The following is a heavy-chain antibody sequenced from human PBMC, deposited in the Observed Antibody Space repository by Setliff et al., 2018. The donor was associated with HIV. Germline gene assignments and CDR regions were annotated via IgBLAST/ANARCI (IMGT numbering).Heavy chain of an antibody. CDR1: GYTFTIYD. D-gene: IGHD3-3*01. Sequence: ASVKVSCKASGYTFTIYDITWVRQATGQGLEWMGWMNPNSGNTGYAQKFQGRVTMTTDTSARTGYMELRNLRSDDTAVYYCARYNFWSGYESDYWGRGTLVTVSS. J-gene: IGHJ4*02. CDR3: ARYNFWSGYESDY. CDR2: MNPNSGNT. V-gene: IGHV1-8*02.